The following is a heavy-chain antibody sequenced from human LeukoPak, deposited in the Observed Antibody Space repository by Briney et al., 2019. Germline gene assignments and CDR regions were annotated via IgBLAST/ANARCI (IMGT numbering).Heavy chain of an antibody. V-gene: IGHV3-23*01. CDR3: GGSPLRDSSGYYYFDY. Sequence: GGSLRLSCAASGFTSSSYAMSWVRQAPGKGLEWVSAISGSGGSTYYADSVKGRFTISRGNSKNTLYLQMNSLRAEDTAVYYCGGSPLRDSSGYYYFDYWGQGTLVTVSS. CDR2: ISGSGGST. D-gene: IGHD3-22*01. J-gene: IGHJ4*02. CDR1: GFTSSSYA.